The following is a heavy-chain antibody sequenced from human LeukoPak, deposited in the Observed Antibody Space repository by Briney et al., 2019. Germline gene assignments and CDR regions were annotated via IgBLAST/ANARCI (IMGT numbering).Heavy chain of an antibody. CDR2: ISSSSSYI. Sequence: GGSLRLSCAASGFTFSSYSMNWVRQAPGKGLEWVSSISSSSSYIYYADSVKGRFTISRDDAKNSLYLQMNSLRAEDTAVYYCARAAGFYPYYYFDYWGQGTLVTVSS. D-gene: IGHD1-26*01. V-gene: IGHV3-21*01. CDR1: GFTFSSYS. J-gene: IGHJ4*02. CDR3: ARAAGFYPYYYFDY.